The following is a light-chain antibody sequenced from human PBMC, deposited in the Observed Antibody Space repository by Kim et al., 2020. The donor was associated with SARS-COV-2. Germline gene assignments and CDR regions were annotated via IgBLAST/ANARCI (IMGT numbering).Light chain of an antibody. CDR1: SSDVGGYNY. J-gene: IGLJ2*01. V-gene: IGLV2-14*01. CDR3: SSYTSSSVVV. Sequence: QSALTQPASVSGSPGQSITISCTGTSSDVGGYNYVSWYQHHPGKAPKLMIYEVSNRPSGVSNRFSGSKSDNTASLTISGLQAEDEADYYCSSYTSSSVVVFGGGTKLTVL. CDR2: EVS.